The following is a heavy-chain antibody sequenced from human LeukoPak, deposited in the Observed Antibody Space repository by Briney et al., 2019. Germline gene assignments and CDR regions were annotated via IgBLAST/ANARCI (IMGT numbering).Heavy chain of an antibody. CDR1: GFTFSSYG. J-gene: IGHJ4*02. Sequence: GGSLRLSCAASGFTFSSYGMHWVRQAPGKGLEWVSVIYSGGSTYYADSVKGRFTISRDNSKNTLYLQMNSLRAEDTAGYYCAREAVTRNYFDYWGQGTLVTVSS. V-gene: IGHV3-53*01. CDR3: AREAVTRNYFDY. D-gene: IGHD4-17*01. CDR2: IYSGGST.